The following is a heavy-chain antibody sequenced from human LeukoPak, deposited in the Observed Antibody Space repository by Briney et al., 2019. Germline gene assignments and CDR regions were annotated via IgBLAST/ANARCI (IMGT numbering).Heavy chain of an antibody. CDR1: GGSFSSSTYY. D-gene: IGHD3-10*01. Sequence: PSETLSLTCTVPGGSFSSSTYYWGWIRQPPGKGLEWIGSIYYSGSTYYNPSLKSRVTISVDTSKDQFSLKVSSVAAADTAVYYCARKNREGFGEDYWGQGTLVTVSS. V-gene: IGHV4-39*01. J-gene: IGHJ4*02. CDR3: ARKNREGFGEDY. CDR2: IYYSGST.